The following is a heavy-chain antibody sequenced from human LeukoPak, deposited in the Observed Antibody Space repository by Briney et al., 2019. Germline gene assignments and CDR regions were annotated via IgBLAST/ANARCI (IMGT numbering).Heavy chain of an antibody. CDR3: ATGPYAAFEM. D-gene: IGHD2-2*01. V-gene: IGHV3-74*01. CDR2: VKDDGIST. J-gene: IGHJ3*02. Sequence: PGGSLRLSCAASGFTFTKFWMHWVGQAPGRGLVWVSRVKDDGISTLYADSVKGRFTISRDNAKNTLYLQMNSLRADDTALYYCATGPYAAFEMWGQGTMVTVSS. CDR1: GFTFTKFW.